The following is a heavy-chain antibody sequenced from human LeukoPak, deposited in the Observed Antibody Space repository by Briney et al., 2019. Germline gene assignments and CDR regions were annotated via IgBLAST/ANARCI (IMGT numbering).Heavy chain of an antibody. V-gene: IGHV4-59*12. J-gene: IGHJ4*02. Sequence: SETLSLTCTVSGGSISSYYWSWIRQPPGKGLEWIGYIYYSGSTNYNPSLKSRVTISVDTSKNQFSLKLSSVTAADTAVYYCARGGDLTGRKSYFDYWGQGTLVTVSS. CDR3: ARGGDLTGRKSYFDY. CDR1: GGSISSYY. D-gene: IGHD7-27*01. CDR2: IYYSGST.